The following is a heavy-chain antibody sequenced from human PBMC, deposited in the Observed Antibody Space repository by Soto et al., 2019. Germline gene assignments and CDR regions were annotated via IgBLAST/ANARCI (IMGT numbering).Heavy chain of an antibody. D-gene: IGHD3-10*01. CDR2: MNPNSGNT. CDR1: GYTFTSYD. J-gene: IGHJ4*02. V-gene: IGHV1-8*01. CDR3: ARGTPYYYDSGSYYIIDY. Sequence: QVQLVQSGADVKKPGASVKVSCKASGYTFTSYDISWVRQATGQGLEWMGWMNPNSGNTGYAQKFQGRVTMARNTSIRTAYMELSSLRSEDTAVYFCARGTPYYYDSGSYYIIDYWGQGTLVTVSS.